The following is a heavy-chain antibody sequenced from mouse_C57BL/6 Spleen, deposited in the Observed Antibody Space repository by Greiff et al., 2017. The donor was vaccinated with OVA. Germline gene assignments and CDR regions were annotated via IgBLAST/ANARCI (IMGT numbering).Heavy chain of an antibody. CDR3: ARERTVYAMGC. CDR1: GYTFTDYY. CDR2: INPYNGGT. Sequence: EVQLQQSGPVLVKPGASVKMSCKASGYTFTDYYMNWVKQSHGKSLEWIGVINPYNGGTSYNQKFKGKATLTVDKSSSTAYVELNSLTSEDSAVYYYARERTVYAMGCWGQGTSVTVSS. J-gene: IGHJ4*01. D-gene: IGHD1-1*01. V-gene: IGHV1-19*01.